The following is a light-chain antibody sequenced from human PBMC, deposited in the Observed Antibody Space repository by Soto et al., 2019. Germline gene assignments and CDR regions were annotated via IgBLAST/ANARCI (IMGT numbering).Light chain of an antibody. J-gene: IGKJ1*01. V-gene: IGKV3-15*01. CDR3: QQYNNWPQT. Sequence: EIFMTQSPATLSLSPGERATLSCMASQSVSSNLAWYQQKPGQAPRLLIYGASTRATGIPARFSGSGSGTEFTLTISSLQSEDFAVYYCQQYNNWPQTFGQGTKVDIK. CDR2: GAS. CDR1: QSVSSN.